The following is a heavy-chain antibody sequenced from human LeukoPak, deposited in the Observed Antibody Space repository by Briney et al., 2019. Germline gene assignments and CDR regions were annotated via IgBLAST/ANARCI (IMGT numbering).Heavy chain of an antibody. CDR3: ARSSPHYDFWSGYLSYNWFDP. CDR1: GYTFTSYY. Sequence: ASVKVSFKASGYTFTSYYMHWVRQAPGQGLEWMGIINPSGGSTSYAQKFQGRVTMTRDTSTSTVYMELSSLRSEDTAVYYCARSSPHYDFWSGYLSYNWFDPWGQGTLVTVSS. D-gene: IGHD3-3*01. V-gene: IGHV1-46*01. J-gene: IGHJ5*02. CDR2: INPSGGST.